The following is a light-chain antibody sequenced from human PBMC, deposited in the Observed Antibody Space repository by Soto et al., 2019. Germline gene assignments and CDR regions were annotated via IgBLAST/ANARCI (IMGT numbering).Light chain of an antibody. CDR1: QSVSVY. CDR3: QHRSSWPPT. Sequence: EIVLTQSPATLSLSPGERATLSCRASQSVSVYLAWYQQKPGQTPRLLIYDASSTAPGIPVRLGVSGSGTDFTLTISSLEPEDFAVYYCQHRSSWPPTFGQGTKLDSK. CDR2: DAS. V-gene: IGKV3-11*01. J-gene: IGKJ2*01.